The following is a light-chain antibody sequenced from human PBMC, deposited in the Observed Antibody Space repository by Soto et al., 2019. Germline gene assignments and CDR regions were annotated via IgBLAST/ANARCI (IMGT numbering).Light chain of an antibody. CDR2: AAS. V-gene: IGKV3D-15*01. CDR3: QQYHQWPLT. Sequence: EIVMTQSPAPLSLSPGGRATLSCRASQGVRRHLAWYQQKPGQAPRLLIYAASTRAAGVPARFSGSGSGTELTLTISSLQSEDFTVYYCQQYHQWPLTFGGGTKVEI. CDR1: QGVRRH. J-gene: IGKJ4*01.